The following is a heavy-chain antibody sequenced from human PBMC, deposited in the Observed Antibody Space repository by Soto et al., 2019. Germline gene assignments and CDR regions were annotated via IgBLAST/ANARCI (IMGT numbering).Heavy chain of an antibody. J-gene: IGHJ5*02. CDR3: AHSEGSSCLCES. CDR1: GFSLTTRGMN. Sequence: QITLKESGPTLVRPTQTLTLTCTFSGFSLTTRGMNVGWIRQPPGKALEWLALIYWDDDKRYSPSLNNRLTITKDNSKNQVALTMTNMDLVDTATYYRAHSEGSSCLCESWGQGTLVTVSS. CDR2: IYWDDDK. D-gene: IGHD6-13*01. V-gene: IGHV2-5*02.